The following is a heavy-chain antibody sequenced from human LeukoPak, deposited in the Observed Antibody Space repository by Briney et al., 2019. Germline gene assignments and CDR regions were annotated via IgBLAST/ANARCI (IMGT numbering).Heavy chain of an antibody. D-gene: IGHD3-9*01. J-gene: IGHJ4*02. Sequence: SETLSLTCTVSGGSLSSGRYYWNWIRQHPGKGLEWIGFIYYSGSTNYNPSLKSRVIISLDTSKNQFSLKLSSVTAADTAVYYCARADYDILTGYYLDYWGQGTLVTVSS. V-gene: IGHV4-31*03. CDR2: IYYSGST. CDR1: GGSLSSGRYY. CDR3: ARADYDILTGYYLDY.